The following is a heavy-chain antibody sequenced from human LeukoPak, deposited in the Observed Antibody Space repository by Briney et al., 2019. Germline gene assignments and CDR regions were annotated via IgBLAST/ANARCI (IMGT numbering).Heavy chain of an antibody. J-gene: IGHJ1*01. CDR2: IYYSGST. V-gene: IGHV4-39*01. Sequence: SETLSLTCTVSGGSISSSSYYWGWIRQPPGKGLEWIGSIYYSGSTYYNPSLKSRVTISVDTSKNQFSLNLSSVTAADTAVYYCARPSSRGYSPSNFQHWGQGTLVTVSS. CDR3: ARPSSRGYSPSNFQH. CDR1: GGSISSSSYY. D-gene: IGHD3-22*01.